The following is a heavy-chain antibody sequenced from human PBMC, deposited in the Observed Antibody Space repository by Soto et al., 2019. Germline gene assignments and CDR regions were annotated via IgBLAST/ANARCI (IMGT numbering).Heavy chain of an antibody. CDR3: AKASMDQRSAYPTYHWFDT. CDR1: GFTFDDYT. D-gene: IGHD3-3*01. CDR2: ITWDGGRT. V-gene: IGHV3-43*01. J-gene: IGHJ5*02. Sequence: EVQLVESGGVVVQPGGSLRLSCAASGFTFDDYTMYWVRQGPGKGLEWVSLITWDGGRTSYADSVKGRFTISRDNNKDSLYLQMNSLKTEDTALYYCAKASMDQRSAYPTYHWFDTWGQGTLVTVSS.